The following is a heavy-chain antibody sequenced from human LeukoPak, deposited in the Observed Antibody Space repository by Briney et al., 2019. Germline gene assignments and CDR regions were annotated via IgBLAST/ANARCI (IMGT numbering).Heavy chain of an antibody. CDR2: INHSGST. CDR1: GGSFSGYY. J-gene: IGHJ6*02. CDR3: ARLIRWDYYYYGMDV. Sequence: SETLSLTCAVYGGSFSGYYWSWIRQPPGKGLEWIGEINHSGSTNYNPSLKSRVTISVDTSKNKFSLKLSSVTAADTAVYYCARLIRWDYYYYGMDVWGQGTTVTVSS. V-gene: IGHV4-34*01. D-gene: IGHD5-24*01.